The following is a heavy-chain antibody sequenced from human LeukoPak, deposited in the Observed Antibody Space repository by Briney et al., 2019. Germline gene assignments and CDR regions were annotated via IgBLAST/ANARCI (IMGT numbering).Heavy chain of an antibody. V-gene: IGHV3-21*01. CDR2: ISSSSSYI. CDR3: ARDLSLAIDY. J-gene: IGHJ4*02. CDR1: GFTFSSYS. Sequence: GGSLRLSCAASGFTFSSYSMNCVRQAPGKGLEWVASISSSSSYIYYADSVEGRFTISRDNAKNSLYLQMNSLRAEDTAVYYCARDLSLAIDYWGQGTLVTVSS.